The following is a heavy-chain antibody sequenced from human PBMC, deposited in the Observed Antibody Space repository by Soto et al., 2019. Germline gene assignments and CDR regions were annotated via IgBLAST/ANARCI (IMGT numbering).Heavy chain of an antibody. J-gene: IGHJ6*02. D-gene: IGHD6-19*01. V-gene: IGHV3-23*01. CDR3: AKERSTGWTDYYYYGMDV. CDR1: GFTFSSYA. CDR2: IGGSGGST. Sequence: GGSLSLSCAASGFTFSSYAMSWVRQAPGKGLEWVSVIGGSGGSTYYADSVKGRFTISRDNSKNTLYLQTNSLRAEDTAVYYCAKERSTGWTDYYYYGMDVWGQGTTVTVSS.